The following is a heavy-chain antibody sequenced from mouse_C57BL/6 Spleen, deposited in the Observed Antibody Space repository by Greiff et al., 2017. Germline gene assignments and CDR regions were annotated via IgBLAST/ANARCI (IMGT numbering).Heavy chain of an antibody. CDR1: GYAFSSYW. Sequence: QVQLQQSGAELVKPGASVKISCKASGYAFSSYWMNWVKQRPGKGLEWIGQIYPGDGDTNYNGKFKGKATLTADKSSSTAYMQLSSLTSEDSAVYFCAISALTGNFDYWGQGTTLTVSS. D-gene: IGHD4-1*01. J-gene: IGHJ2*01. CDR2: IYPGDGDT. CDR3: AISALTGNFDY. V-gene: IGHV1-80*01.